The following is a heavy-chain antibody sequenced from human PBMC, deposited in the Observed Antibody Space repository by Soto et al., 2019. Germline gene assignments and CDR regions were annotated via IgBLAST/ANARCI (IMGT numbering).Heavy chain of an antibody. Sequence: ETLSLTCTVSGGSISSYFYIWVRQPPGKGLEWIGSVYYTGTTDYNPSLKSRVTISVDTSKTQFSLNLRSVTAADTAVYYCARDLAAVPGAFDYWGRGTLVTVSS. J-gene: IGHJ4*02. CDR1: GGSISSYF. CDR2: VYYTGTT. V-gene: IGHV4-59*01. CDR3: ARDLAAVPGAFDY. D-gene: IGHD6-13*01.